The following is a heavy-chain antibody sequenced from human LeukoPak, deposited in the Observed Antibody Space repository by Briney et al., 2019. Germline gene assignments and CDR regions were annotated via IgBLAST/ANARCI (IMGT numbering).Heavy chain of an antibody. CDR3: AREREDPNWFDP. CDR1: GFTFSSYG. CDR2: IWYDGSNK. J-gene: IGHJ5*02. V-gene: IGHV3-33*01. D-gene: IGHD1-26*01. Sequence: PGGSLRLSCAASGFTFSSYGMHWVRQAPGKGLEWVAVIWYDGSNKYYADSVKGRFTLSRDNSKNTLYLQMNSLRAEDTAVYYCAREREDPNWFDPWGQGTLVTVSS.